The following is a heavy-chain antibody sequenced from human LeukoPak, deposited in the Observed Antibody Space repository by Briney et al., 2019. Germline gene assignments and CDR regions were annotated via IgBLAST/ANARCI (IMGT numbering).Heavy chain of an antibody. CDR2: IYPGDSDT. CDR3: ARTYYYGSGTSLSAFDI. D-gene: IGHD3-10*01. Sequence: HGESLEISWKGSGYSFTSYWIGWVRQMPGEGLEWMGIIYPGDSDTRYSPSFQGQVTISTDKSISTAYLQWSSLKASDTAMYYCARTYYYGSGTSLSAFDIWGQGTMVTVSS. CDR1: GYSFTSYW. J-gene: IGHJ3*02. V-gene: IGHV5-51*01.